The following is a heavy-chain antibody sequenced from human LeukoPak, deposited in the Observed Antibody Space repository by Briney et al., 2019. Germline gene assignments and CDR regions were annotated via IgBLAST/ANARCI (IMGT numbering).Heavy chain of an antibody. J-gene: IGHJ4*02. CDR2: IWYDGSNK. CDR3: AKDPAIFGVVMPFDY. CDR1: GFTFSSYG. V-gene: IGHV3-33*06. D-gene: IGHD3-3*01. Sequence: PGGSLRLSCAASGFTFSSYGMHWVRQAPGKGLEWVAVIWYDGSNKYYADSVKGRFTISRDNSKNTLYLQMNSLRAEDTAVYYCAKDPAIFGVVMPFDYWGQGTLVTVSS.